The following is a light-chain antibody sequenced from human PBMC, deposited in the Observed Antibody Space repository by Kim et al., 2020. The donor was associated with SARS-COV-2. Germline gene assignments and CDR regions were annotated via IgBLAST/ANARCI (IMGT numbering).Light chain of an antibody. V-gene: IGLV3-19*01. J-gene: IGLJ7*01. CDR2: GKN. CDR3: NSRDSSGNHAV. CDR1: SLRSYY. Sequence: SSELTQDPAVSVALGQTVRITCQEDSLRSYYASWYQQKPGQAPVLVIYGKNNRPSGIPDRFSGSSSGNTASLTITGAQAEDEADYYCNSRDSSGNHAVFG.